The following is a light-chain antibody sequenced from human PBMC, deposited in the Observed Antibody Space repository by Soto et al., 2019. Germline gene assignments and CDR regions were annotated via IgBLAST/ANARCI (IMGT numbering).Light chain of an antibody. CDR2: VTS. CDR1: QGLSGS. Sequence: DIQMTQSPSSVSASVGDRVTITCRATQGLSGSLAWYQQKPGKAPKLLISVTSRLQSGVPSRFSGSASGKDFNLTIDSLQPADLATYDCQQGHSWPLTFGQGTRLEIK. J-gene: IGKJ5*01. CDR3: QQGHSWPLT. V-gene: IGKV1-12*01.